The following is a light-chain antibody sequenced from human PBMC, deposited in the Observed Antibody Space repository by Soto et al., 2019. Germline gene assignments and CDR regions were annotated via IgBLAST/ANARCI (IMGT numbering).Light chain of an antibody. J-gene: IGLJ1*01. V-gene: IGLV2-14*01. CDR1: SSDVGGYNY. CDR3: SSCTNTITRYA. Sequence: QSVLTQPASVSGSPGQSITISCTGTSSDVGGYNYVSWFQHHPGKAPKLIIYEVSYRPSGVSNRFSGSKSGDTASLTISGLQAEDEADYYCSSCTNTITRYAFGTGTKVTVL. CDR2: EVS.